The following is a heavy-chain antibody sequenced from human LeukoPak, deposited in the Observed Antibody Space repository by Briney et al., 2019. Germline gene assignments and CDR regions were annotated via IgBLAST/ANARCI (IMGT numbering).Heavy chain of an antibody. CDR3: ANGRNGNLNGAFDI. D-gene: IGHD1-26*01. V-gene: IGHV3-21*01. Sequence: GGSLRLSCAASGFTFSSYSMNWVRQAPGKGLEWVSSISSSSSYIYYADSVKGRFTISRDNAKNSLYLQMNSLRAEDTAVYYCANGRNGNLNGAFDIWGQGTMVTVSS. CDR2: ISSSSSYI. J-gene: IGHJ3*02. CDR1: GFTFSSYS.